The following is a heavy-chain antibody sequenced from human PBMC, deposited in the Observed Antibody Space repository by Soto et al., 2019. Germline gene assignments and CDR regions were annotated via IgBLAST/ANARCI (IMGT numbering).Heavy chain of an antibody. CDR3: ARVSRSGISCYLTTSYNYSVMDI. J-gene: IGHJ6*02. CDR2: SSHSGST. Sequence: ETLSLTCALYDESISSCDWTWVRQSPKRGLEWIGESSHSGSTNYSPSLRSRVTISVDTSKNHFFLNLRSVTAADSGLYFFARVSRSGISCYLTTSYNYSVMDIWGQANRVPAS. D-gene: IGHD2-15*01. CDR1: DESISSCD. V-gene: IGHV4-34*01.